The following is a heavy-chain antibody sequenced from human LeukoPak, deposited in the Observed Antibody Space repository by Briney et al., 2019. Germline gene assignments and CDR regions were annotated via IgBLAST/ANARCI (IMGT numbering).Heavy chain of an antibody. CDR3: LRAYYPGGWFDP. J-gene: IGHJ5*02. CDR1: GFTLSSYS. CDR2: ISSSSSYI. Sequence: PGGSLRLSCAASGFTLSSYSMNWVRQAPGKGLEWVSCISSSSSYIYYADSVKGRFTISRDNAKNSLYLQMNSLTADDTAVHYCLRAYYPGGWFDPWGQGTLVTVSS. D-gene: IGHD2-21*01. V-gene: IGHV3-21*01.